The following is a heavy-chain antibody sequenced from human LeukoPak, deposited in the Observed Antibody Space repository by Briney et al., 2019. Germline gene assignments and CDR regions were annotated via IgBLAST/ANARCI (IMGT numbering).Heavy chain of an antibody. CDR3: ATPAAGPGAEYSLY. Sequence: GGSLRLSCAASGFTFSSYSMNWVRQAPGKGLEWVSSISSSSSYIYYADSVKGRFTISRDNAKNSLYLQMNSLRAEDTAVYYCATPAAGPGAEYSLYWGQGTLVIVSS. CDR2: ISSSSSYI. D-gene: IGHD6-13*01. J-gene: IGHJ1*01. CDR1: GFTFSSYS. V-gene: IGHV3-21*01.